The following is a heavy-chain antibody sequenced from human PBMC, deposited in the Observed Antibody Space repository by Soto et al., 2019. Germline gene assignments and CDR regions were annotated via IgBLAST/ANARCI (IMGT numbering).Heavy chain of an antibody. D-gene: IGHD6-19*01. CDR2: ISYDGSNK. V-gene: IGHV3-30*18. CDR1: GFTFSSYG. J-gene: IGHJ4*02. CDR3: AKDWSAVAGGDY. Sequence: QVQLVESGGGVVQPGRSLRLSCAASGFTFSSYGMHWVRQAPGKGLEWVAVISYDGSNKYYADSVKGRFTISRDNSKNTLYLQMNSLRAEDTAVYYCAKDWSAVAGGDYWGQGTLVTVSS.